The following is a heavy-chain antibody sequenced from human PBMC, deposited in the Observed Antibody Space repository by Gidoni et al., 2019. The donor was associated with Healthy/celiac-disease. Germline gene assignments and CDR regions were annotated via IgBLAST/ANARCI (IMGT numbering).Heavy chain of an antibody. CDR2: ISGSGGST. Sequence: EVQLLESGGGLVQPGGSLRLSCAASGFTFSSYAMSGVRQAPGKGLECVSAISGSGGSTYYADSVKGRFTISRDNSKNTLYLQMNSLRAEDTAVYYCAKDEEGIVVVVAARDSAFDIWGQGTMVTVSS. J-gene: IGHJ3*02. V-gene: IGHV3-23*01. CDR1: GFTFSSYA. CDR3: AKDEEGIVVVVAARDSAFDI. D-gene: IGHD2-15*01.